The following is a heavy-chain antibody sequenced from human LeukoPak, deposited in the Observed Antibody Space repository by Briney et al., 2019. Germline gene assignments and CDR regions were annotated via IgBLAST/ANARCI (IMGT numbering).Heavy chain of an antibody. CDR1: GFTFSSYS. J-gene: IGHJ4*02. Sequence: GGSLRLSCAASGFTFSSYSMNWVRQAPGKGLECVSSISSSSSYIYYAESVKGRFTISRDNAKNSLYLQMNSLRAEDTAVYYCASFTVLTGGNWGQGTLVTVSS. CDR2: ISSSSSYI. CDR3: ASFTVLTGGN. V-gene: IGHV3-21*01. D-gene: IGHD3-9*01.